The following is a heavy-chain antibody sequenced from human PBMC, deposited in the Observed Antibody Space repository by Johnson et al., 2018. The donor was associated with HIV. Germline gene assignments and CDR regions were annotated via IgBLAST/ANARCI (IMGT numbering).Heavy chain of an antibody. D-gene: IGHD3-3*01. CDR3: ASVWSGESGAFDI. V-gene: IGHV3-7*03. CDR2: IKHDGSEK. J-gene: IGHJ3*02. Sequence: VQLVESGGDLVQPGGSLRLSCAASGFTFSTYWMSWVRQAPGKGLEWVANIKHDGSEKYYVDSVKGRFTISRDNAENSLYLQMHSLRAEDTALYYCASVWSGESGAFDIGGQGTMVTVSS. CDR1: GFTFSTYW.